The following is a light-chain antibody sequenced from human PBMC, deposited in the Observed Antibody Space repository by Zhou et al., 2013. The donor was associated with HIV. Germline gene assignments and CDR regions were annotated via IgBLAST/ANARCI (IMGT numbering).Light chain of an antibody. CDR1: QTIDTW. J-gene: IGKJ1*01. Sequence: DIQMTQSPSTLSASVGDRVTITCRASQTIDTWLAWYQQKPGKAPKVLISRTSNLESGVPSRFSGSGSETEFTLTISGLQPEDFGTYFCQQYRSQWTFGQGTKVEIK. CDR2: RTS. CDR3: QQYRSQWT. V-gene: IGKV1-5*03.